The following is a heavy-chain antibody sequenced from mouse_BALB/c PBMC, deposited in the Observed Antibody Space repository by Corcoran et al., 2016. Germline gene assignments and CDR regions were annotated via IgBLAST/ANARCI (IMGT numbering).Heavy chain of an antibody. D-gene: IGHD1-1*01. CDR1: GYSITSGYY. Sequence: DVQLQESGPGLVKPSQSLSLTCYVTGYSITSGYYWNWIRQFPGNKLEWMGYISYDGSNNYNPSLKNRISITRDTSKNQFFLKLNSVTTEDTATYYCARNPHYYGSSPYYFDYWGQGTTLTVSS. CDR3: ARNPHYYGSSPYYFDY. V-gene: IGHV3-6*02. CDR2: ISYDGSN. J-gene: IGHJ2*01.